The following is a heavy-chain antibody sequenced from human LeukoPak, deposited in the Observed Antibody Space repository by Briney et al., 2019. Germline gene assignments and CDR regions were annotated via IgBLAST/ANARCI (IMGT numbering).Heavy chain of an antibody. V-gene: IGHV3-7*01. CDR1: GFTFSRFW. CDR2: IKEDGSDK. CDR3: ARRMSGNGWSVDD. Sequence: GGSLRLSCAVSGFTFSRFWMTWVRQSPGKGLEWVASIKEDGSDKYYVDFVKGRFTISRDNTENSVHLDMSKLRAEDTAVYYCARRMSGNGWSVDDWGQGTVVTVSS. D-gene: IGHD6-19*01. J-gene: IGHJ4*02.